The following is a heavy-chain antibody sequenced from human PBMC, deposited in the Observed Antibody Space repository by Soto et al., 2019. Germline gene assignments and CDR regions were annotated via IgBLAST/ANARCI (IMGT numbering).Heavy chain of an antibody. V-gene: IGHV4-30-2*01. J-gene: IGHJ5*02. CDR3: ARDAPGIAVAGPNWFDP. CDR2: IYHSGST. CDR1: GGSISSGGYS. D-gene: IGHD6-19*01. Sequence: SETLSLTCAVSGGSISSGGYSWSWIRQPPGKGLEWIGYIYHSGSTYYNPSLKSRVTISVDRSKNQFSLKLSSVTAADTAVYYCARDAPGIAVAGPNWFDPWGQGTLVTVSS.